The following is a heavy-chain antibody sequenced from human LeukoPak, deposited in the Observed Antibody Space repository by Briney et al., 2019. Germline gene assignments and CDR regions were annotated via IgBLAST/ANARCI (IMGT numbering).Heavy chain of an antibody. Sequence: PSETLSLTCAVYGGSFSGYYWSWIRQPPGKGLEWIGEINHSGSTNYNPSLKSRVTISVDTSKNQFPLKLSSVTAADTAVYYCARVRFHRVYAYPFDYWGQGTLVTVSS. D-gene: IGHD3-16*01. CDR3: ARVRFHRVYAYPFDY. J-gene: IGHJ4*02. V-gene: IGHV4-34*01. CDR1: GGSFSGYY. CDR2: INHSGST.